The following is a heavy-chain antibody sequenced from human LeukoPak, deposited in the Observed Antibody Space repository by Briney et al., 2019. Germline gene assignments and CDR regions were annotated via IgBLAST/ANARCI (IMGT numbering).Heavy chain of an antibody. D-gene: IGHD3-16*01. CDR3: ATYTHWVAGDV. CDR1: GFTFSDSC. J-gene: IGHJ6*02. CDR2: MNQDGSEK. V-gene: IGHV3-7*01. Sequence: GGSLRLSCAASGFTFSDSCMSWVRQAPGKGLEWVANMNQDGSEKDYVDSVKGRFTISRDNARSSLYLQMGSLRAEDTAVYYCATYTHWVAGDVWGQGTTVTVSS.